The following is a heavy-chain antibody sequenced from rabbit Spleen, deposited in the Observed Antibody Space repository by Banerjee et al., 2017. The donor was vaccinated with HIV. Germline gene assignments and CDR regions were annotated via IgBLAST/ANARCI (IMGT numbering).Heavy chain of an antibody. CDR2: IDSGSSGFT. J-gene: IGHJ6*01. CDR3: ARDSGSSFSSYGMDL. CDR1: GVSFSFNSY. Sequence: QSLEESGGDLVKPGASLTLTCTASGVSFSFNSYMSWVRQAPGKGLEWIACIDSGSSGFTYFASWAKGRFTISKTSSTTVTLQMTSLTAADTATYFCARDSGSSFSSYGMDLWGPGTLVTVS. D-gene: IGHD8-1*01. V-gene: IGHV1S40*01.